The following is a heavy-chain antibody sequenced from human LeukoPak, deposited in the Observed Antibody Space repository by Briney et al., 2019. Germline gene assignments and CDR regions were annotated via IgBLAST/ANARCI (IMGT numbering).Heavy chain of an antibody. CDR2: INPKSGGT. CDR3: ARGEVTYCGGDCYFDY. D-gene: IGHD2-21*01. V-gene: IGHV1-2*02. J-gene: IGHJ4*02. Sequence: ASVKVSCKASGYIFTDYYMHWVRQAPGQGLEWMGWINPKSGGTSYEQRFQGRVTMTRDTSISTAYMELTRLRSDDTAVYYCARGEVTYCGGDCYFDYWGQGTLVTVSS. CDR1: GYIFTDYY.